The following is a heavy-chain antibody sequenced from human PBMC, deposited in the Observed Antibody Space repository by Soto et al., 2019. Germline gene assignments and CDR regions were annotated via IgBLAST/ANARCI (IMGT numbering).Heavy chain of an antibody. CDR1: GFTFSSYA. V-gene: IGHV3-23*01. CDR2: ISGSGGST. CDR3: AKWDQLDIVLMVYGQDAFDI. Sequence: GGSLRLSCAASGFTFSSYAMSWVRQAPGKGLEWVSAISGSGGSTYYADSVKGRFTISRDNSKNTLYLQMNSLRAEDTAVYYCAKWDQLDIVLMVYGQDAFDIWGQGTMVTVSS. D-gene: IGHD2-8*01. J-gene: IGHJ3*02.